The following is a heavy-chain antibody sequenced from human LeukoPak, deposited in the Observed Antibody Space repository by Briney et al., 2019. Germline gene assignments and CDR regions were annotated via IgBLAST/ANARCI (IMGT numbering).Heavy chain of an antibody. CDR3: ATNRVGTYDRPFDI. D-gene: IGHD1-26*01. V-gene: IGHV4-30-2*01. CDR2: IYHSGSI. Sequence: SQTLSLTCTVSGGSISSGGYYWSWIRQPPGKGLEWIGYIYHSGSIYYNPSLKSRVTISVDRSKNQFSLKLSSVTAADTAVYFCATNRVGTYDRPFDIWGQGTMVTVSS. CDR1: GGSISSGGYY. J-gene: IGHJ3*02.